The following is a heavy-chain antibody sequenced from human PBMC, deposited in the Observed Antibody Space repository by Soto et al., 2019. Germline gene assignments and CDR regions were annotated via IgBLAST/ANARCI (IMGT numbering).Heavy chain of an antibody. D-gene: IGHD1-26*01. CDR1: GFTFSGSA. V-gene: IGHV3-73*02. CDR3: TRVGATKLFDY. CDR2: IRSKANSYAT. Sequence: VQLVESGGGLVQPGGSLKLSCAASGFTFSGSAMHWVRQASGKGLEWVGRIRSKANSYATAYAASVKGRFTISRDDSKNTAYLQMNSLKTEDTAMYYCTRVGATKLFDYWGQGTLVTVSS. J-gene: IGHJ4*02.